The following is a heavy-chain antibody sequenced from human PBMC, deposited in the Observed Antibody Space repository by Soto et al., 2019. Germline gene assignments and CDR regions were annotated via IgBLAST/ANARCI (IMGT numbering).Heavy chain of an antibody. Sequence: PSETLSLTCAVYGGSFSGYYWSWIRQPPGKGLEWIGEINHSGSTNYNPSLKSRVTISVDTSKNQFSLKLSSVTAADTAVYYCARGLRWFYPTGVAANWFDTWGQGTLVTVSS. J-gene: IGHJ5*02. V-gene: IGHV4-34*01. CDR3: ARGLRWFYPTGVAANWFDT. D-gene: IGHD2-21*01. CDR2: INHSGST. CDR1: GGSFSGYY.